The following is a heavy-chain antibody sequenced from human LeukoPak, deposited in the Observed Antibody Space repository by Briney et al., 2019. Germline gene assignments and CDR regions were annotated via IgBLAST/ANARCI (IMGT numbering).Heavy chain of an antibody. Sequence: GGSLRLSCAASGFTFSSYAMSWVRQAPGKGLGWVQPIIGSGGSTYYADSVKGRFTISRDNSKNTLYLQMNSLRAEDTAVYYCAKVPDFWSGSPYYYYYMDVWGKGTTVTVSS. CDR3: AKVPDFWSGSPYYYYYMDV. V-gene: IGHV3-23*01. CDR1: GFTFSSYA. D-gene: IGHD3-3*01. J-gene: IGHJ6*03. CDR2: IIGSGGST.